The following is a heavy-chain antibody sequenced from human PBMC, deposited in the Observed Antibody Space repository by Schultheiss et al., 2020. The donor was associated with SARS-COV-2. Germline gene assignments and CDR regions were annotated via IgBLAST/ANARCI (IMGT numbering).Heavy chain of an antibody. D-gene: IGHD1-26*01. CDR3: ARDYACRLYRRDRRSSCAYFDY. CDR1: GFTFSSYE. CDR2: ISSSSSTI. V-gene: IGHV3-48*02. J-gene: IGHJ4*02. Sequence: GGSLRLSCAASGFTFSSYEMNWVRQAPGKGLEWVSYISSSSSTIYYADSVKGRFTISRDNAKNSLYLQMNSLRDEDTAVYYCARDYACRLYRRDRRSSCAYFDYWGQGTLVTVSS.